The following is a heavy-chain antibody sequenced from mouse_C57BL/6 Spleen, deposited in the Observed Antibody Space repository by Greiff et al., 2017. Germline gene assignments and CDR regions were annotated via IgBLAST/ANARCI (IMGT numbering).Heavy chain of an antibody. CDR2: IRSKSNNYAT. CDR1: GFSFNTYA. J-gene: IGHJ1*03. CDR3: GRHEVYDSSSFWYFGV. V-gene: IGHV10-1*01. D-gene: IGHD1-1*01. Sequence: GGGLVQPKGSLKLSCAASGFSFNTYAMNWVRQAPGKGLEWVARIRSKSNNYATYYAYSVKDRFTISRDDSESMLYLQMNNLKTEDTAMYYCGRHEVYDSSSFWYFGVWGTGTTVTVAS.